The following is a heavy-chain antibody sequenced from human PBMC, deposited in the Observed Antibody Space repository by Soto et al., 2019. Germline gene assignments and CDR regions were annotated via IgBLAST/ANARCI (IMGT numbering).Heavy chain of an antibody. Sequence: GASVKVSCKASGGTFSSYAISWVRQAPGQGLEWMGGIIPIFGTANYAQKFQGRVTITADESTSTAYMELSSLRSEDTAVYYCARGVLRGYDSSGYYNYFDYWGQGTLVTVSS. D-gene: IGHD3-22*01. J-gene: IGHJ4*02. CDR3: ARGVLRGYDSSGYYNYFDY. V-gene: IGHV1-69*13. CDR2: IIPIFGTA. CDR1: GGTFSSYA.